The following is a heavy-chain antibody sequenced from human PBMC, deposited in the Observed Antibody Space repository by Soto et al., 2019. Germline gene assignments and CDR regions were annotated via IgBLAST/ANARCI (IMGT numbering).Heavy chain of an antibody. J-gene: IGHJ4*02. Sequence: QVQLQESGPGLVKPSETLSLTCTVSGASISSHYWSWIRQPPGKGLEWIGYIYYSVSTKYNPSLKXRXTXXVDTSKNQFSLKVRSVTAADTAVYYWASGQLWLDYWGQGTLVTVSS. CDR3: ASGQLWLDY. CDR1: GASISSHY. CDR2: IYYSVST. V-gene: IGHV4-59*11. D-gene: IGHD5-18*01.